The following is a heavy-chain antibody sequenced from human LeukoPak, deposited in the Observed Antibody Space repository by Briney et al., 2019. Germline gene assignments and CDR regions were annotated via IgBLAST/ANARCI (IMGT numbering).Heavy chain of an antibody. J-gene: IGHJ4*02. D-gene: IGHD2-15*01. CDR3: ARDSFPHLLGYYFDY. Sequence: GGSLRLSCAASGFTFSSYAMSWVRQAPGKGLEWVSAISFSGTNTYYADSVKGRFTISRDNSKNTLYLQMNSLRAEDTAVYYCARDSFPHLLGYYFDYWGQGTLVTVSS. CDR2: ISFSGTNT. V-gene: IGHV3-23*01. CDR1: GFTFSSYA.